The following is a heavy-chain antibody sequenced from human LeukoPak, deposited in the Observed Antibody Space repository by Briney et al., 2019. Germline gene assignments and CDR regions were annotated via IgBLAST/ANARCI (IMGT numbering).Heavy chain of an antibody. Sequence: GGSLRLSCAASGFSLSAYWMTWVRQAPGKGLEWVANINRDGSQKNHVDSVKGRFTISRDNAKNSLYLQMNSLRAEDTSVYFCARLSYWVFEIWGQGTMVTVSS. J-gene: IGHJ3*02. CDR2: INRDGSQK. CDR3: ARLSYWVFEI. V-gene: IGHV3-7*01. CDR1: GFSLSAYW. D-gene: IGHD2-21*01.